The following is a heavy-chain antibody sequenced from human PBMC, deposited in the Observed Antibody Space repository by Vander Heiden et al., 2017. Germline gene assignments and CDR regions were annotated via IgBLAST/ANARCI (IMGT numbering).Heavy chain of an antibody. J-gene: IGHJ5*02. CDR3: ASRSNYDFWSGYYFALTHGWFDP. Sequence: QLQLQESGPRLVKPSETLSLTCTVSRGSISSSSYYWGWLRPRPGKGLEWIGSIYYSGGTYYNPSHKRRVTISVAKSKNQFSLKLSSVTAADTAVYYCASRSNYDFWSGYYFALTHGWFDPWGQGTLVTVSS. CDR2: IYYSGGT. D-gene: IGHD3-3*01. V-gene: IGHV4-39*01. CDR1: RGSISSSSYY.